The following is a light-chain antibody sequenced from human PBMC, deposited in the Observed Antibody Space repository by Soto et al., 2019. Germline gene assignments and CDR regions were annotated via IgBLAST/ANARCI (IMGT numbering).Light chain of an antibody. Sequence: QSVLTQPPSASGTPGQRVTISCSGSSSNIGGNYVYWYQQLPGTTPKLLIYRNNQRPSGVPDRFSGSKSGTSASLAISGVRSEDEADYYGAAWGDSVSGWVFGGGTKLTVL. CDR1: SSNIGGNY. J-gene: IGLJ3*02. V-gene: IGLV1-47*01. CDR2: RNN. CDR3: AAWGDSVSGWV.